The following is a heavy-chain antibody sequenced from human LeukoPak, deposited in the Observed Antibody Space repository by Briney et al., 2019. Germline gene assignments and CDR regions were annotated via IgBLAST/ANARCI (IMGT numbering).Heavy chain of an antibody. J-gene: IGHJ4*02. CDR3: ARSYDTNFDY. D-gene: IGHD3-3*01. Sequence: SETLSLTCTVSGGSLSSGALTSYYWSWIRQPPGKGLEWIGYMYYTGSTNYNPSLKSRVTISVDRSKNQFSLKLSSVAAADTAVYYCARSYDTNFDYWGQGTLVTVSS. CDR1: GGSLSSGALTSYY. V-gene: IGHV4-61*01. CDR2: MYYTGST.